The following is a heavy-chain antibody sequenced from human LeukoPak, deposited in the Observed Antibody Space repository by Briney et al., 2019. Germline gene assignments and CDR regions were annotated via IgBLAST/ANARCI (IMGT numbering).Heavy chain of an antibody. V-gene: IGHV3-23*01. CDR2: ISNSGGST. Sequence: GGTLRLSCAASGFTFSSYGMSWVRQAPGKGLEWVSSISNSGGSTYHADSVKGRFTISRDNSKNTLYLQMNSLRAEDTAVYYCARDRSLWSIAAAGYFDYWGQGTLVTVSS. J-gene: IGHJ4*02. CDR1: GFTFSSYG. D-gene: IGHD6-13*01. CDR3: ARDRSLWSIAAAGYFDY.